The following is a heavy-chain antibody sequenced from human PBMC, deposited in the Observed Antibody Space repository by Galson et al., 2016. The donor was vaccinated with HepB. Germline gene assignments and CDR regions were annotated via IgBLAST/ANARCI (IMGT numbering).Heavy chain of an antibody. V-gene: IGHV5-51*01. Sequence: QSGAEVKKPGESLRISCKASGYSFSSFWIGWVRQMPGKGLEWMGIIYPGDSDTRGSPSFQGQVTISADRSINTAYLQWSSLKASDTAMYYCARHPGRGESSSSGWFDPWGQGTLVTVSS. CDR1: GYSFSSFW. D-gene: IGHD6-6*01. CDR2: IYPGDSDT. J-gene: IGHJ5*02. CDR3: ARHPGRGESSSSGWFDP.